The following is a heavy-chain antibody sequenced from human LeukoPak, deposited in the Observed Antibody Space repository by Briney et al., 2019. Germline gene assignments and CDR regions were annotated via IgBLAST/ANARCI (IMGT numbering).Heavy chain of an antibody. D-gene: IGHD3-9*01. V-gene: IGHV3-23*01. CDR3: AKWGDYDALTGYYVSDY. J-gene: IGHJ4*02. CDR1: GFTFSNYA. Sequence: GASLRLSCAASGFTFSNYAMSWVRQAPGKGLEWVSAITGSGSGIYYADSMKSRFTISRDNSKNTLYLQINSLRAEDTAVYSCAKWGDYDALTGYYVSDYWGQGTLVTASS. CDR2: ITGSGSGI.